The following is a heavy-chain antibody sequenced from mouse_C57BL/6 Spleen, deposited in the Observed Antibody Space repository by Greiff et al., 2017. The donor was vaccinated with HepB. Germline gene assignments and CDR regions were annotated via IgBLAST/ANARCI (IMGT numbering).Heavy chain of an antibody. J-gene: IGHJ1*03. CDR2: IYPGSGNT. Sequence: VQLQQSGPELVKPGASVKISCKASGYTFTDYYINWVKQRPGQGLEWIGWIYPGSGNTKYNEKFKGKATLTVDTSSSTAYMQLSSLTSEDSAVYFCARFPYYYGSSPSYWYFDVWGTGTTVTVSS. CDR1: GYTFTDYY. V-gene: IGHV1-84*01. CDR3: ARFPYYYGSSPSYWYFDV. D-gene: IGHD1-1*01.